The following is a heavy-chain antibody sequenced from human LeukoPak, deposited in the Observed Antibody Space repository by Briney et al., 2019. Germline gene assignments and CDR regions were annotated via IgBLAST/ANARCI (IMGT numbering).Heavy chain of an antibody. CDR1: DFAVSSNY. V-gene: IGHV3-30*18. J-gene: IGHJ4*02. Sequence: GGSLRLSCAASDFAVSSNYMTWVRQAPGKGLEWVAVISYDGSNKYYADSVKGRFTISRDNSKNTLYLQMNSLRAEDTAVYYCAKFLTAAGYWGQGTLVTVSS. CDR2: ISYDGSNK. CDR3: AKFLTAAGY. D-gene: IGHD6-13*01.